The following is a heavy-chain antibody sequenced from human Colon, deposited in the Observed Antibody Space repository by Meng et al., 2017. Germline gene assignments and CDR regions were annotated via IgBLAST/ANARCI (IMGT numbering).Heavy chain of an antibody. CDR3: VRNDHCTSGTCYPHFDY. CDR2: SLSYGST. V-gene: IGHV4-4*02. Sequence: VQVKESGSVLVKPSLTLSLTCAVSCGSNIIGVWWSWVRQATGKRLEEFGDSLSYGSTNYNPSLKSLLTVSLDKSNNQFSLSLSSVTAADTAVYYCVRNDHCTSGTCYPHFDYWGQGTLVTVSS. D-gene: IGHD2-15*01. J-gene: IGHJ4*02. CDR1: CGSNIIGVW.